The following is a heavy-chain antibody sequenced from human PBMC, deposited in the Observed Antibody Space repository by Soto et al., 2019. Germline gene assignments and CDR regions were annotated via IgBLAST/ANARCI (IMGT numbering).Heavy chain of an antibody. CDR2: IIPIFGTA. D-gene: IGHD3-22*01. CDR1: GGTFSSYA. CDR3: ARVPYDSSGYYYRGNNWFDP. V-gene: IGHV1-69*13. Sequence: SVKVACKASGGTFSSYAISWVRQAPGQGLEWMGGIIPIFGTANYAQKFQGRVTITADESTSTAYMELSSLRSEDTAVYYCARVPYDSSGYYYRGNNWFDPWGQGTLVTVSS. J-gene: IGHJ5*02.